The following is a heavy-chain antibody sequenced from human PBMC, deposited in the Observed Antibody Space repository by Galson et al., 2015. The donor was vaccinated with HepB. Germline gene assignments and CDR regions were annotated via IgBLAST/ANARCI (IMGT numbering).Heavy chain of an antibody. CDR2: ISGSGGST. D-gene: IGHD1-26*01. CDR3: AKSLRGVGATEGVDY. Sequence: SLRLSCAASGFTFSSYAMSWVRQAPGKGLEWVSAISGSGGSTYYADSVKGRFTISRDNSKNTLYLQMNSLRAEDTAVYYCAKSLRGVGATEGVDYWGQGTLVTVSS. CDR1: GFTFSSYA. V-gene: IGHV3-23*01. J-gene: IGHJ4*02.